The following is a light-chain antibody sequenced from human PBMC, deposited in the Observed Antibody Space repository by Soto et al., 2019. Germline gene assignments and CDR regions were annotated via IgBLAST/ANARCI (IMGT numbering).Light chain of an antibody. V-gene: IGKV3-11*01. J-gene: IGKJ2*01. CDR1: QSVSSY. Sequence: EIVLTQSPATLSLSPGERATLSCRASQSVSSYLAWYQQKPGQAPRLLLYDASNRATGIPARFSGSGSGTDFTLIISSREPEDVAVDYCQQRSNWPPYTFGQGTKLEIK. CDR3: QQRSNWPPYT. CDR2: DAS.